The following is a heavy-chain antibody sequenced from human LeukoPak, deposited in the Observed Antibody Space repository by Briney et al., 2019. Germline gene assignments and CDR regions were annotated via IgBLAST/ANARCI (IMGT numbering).Heavy chain of an antibody. Sequence: SETLSLTCAVSDGSISGSNWWSWVRQPPGKGLEWIGEIYHSGSTNYNPSLKSRVTISVDKSKNQFSLKLSSVTAADTAVYYCARAKGRGSIDYWGQGTLVTVSS. J-gene: IGHJ4*02. D-gene: IGHD3-10*01. CDR1: DGSISGSNW. V-gene: IGHV4-4*02. CDR2: IYHSGST. CDR3: ARAKGRGSIDY.